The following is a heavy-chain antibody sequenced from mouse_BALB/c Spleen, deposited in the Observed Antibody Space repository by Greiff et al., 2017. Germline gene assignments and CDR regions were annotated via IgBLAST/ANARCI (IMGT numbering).Heavy chain of an antibody. J-gene: IGHJ4*01. CDR3: ATMITTDAMDY. Sequence: QVQLQQSGAELARPGASVKLSCKASGYTFTSYWMQWVKQRPGQGLEWIGAIYPGDGDTRYTQKFKGKATLTADKSSSTAYMQLSSLASEDSAVYYCATMITTDAMDYWGQGTSVTVSS. V-gene: IGHV1-87*01. CDR2: IYPGDGDT. D-gene: IGHD2-4*01. CDR1: GYTFTSYW.